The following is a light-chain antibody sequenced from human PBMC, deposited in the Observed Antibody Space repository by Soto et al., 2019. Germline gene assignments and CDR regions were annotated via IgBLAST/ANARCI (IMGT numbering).Light chain of an antibody. Sequence: EIVLTQSPGTLSLSPGDRATLSCRASQSVSSNSLAWYQQKPGQAPRLLIYGASSRATGIPDRFSGSGSGTDFTLTISRLEPADFVVYYCQQRSNWWTFGQGTKVEFK. CDR3: QQRSNWWT. CDR2: GAS. CDR1: QSVSSNS. J-gene: IGKJ1*01. V-gene: IGKV3D-20*02.